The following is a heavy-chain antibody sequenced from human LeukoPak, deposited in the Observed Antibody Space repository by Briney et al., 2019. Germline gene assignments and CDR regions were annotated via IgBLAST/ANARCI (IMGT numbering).Heavy chain of an antibody. V-gene: IGHV3-7*01. D-gene: IGHD4-23*01. J-gene: IGHJ3*01. CDR1: GFTFSSYG. Sequence: PGGSLRLSCAASGFTFSSYGMHWVRQAPGKGLEWVANIKQDGSEKYYVDSVKGRFTISRDNSKNTLYLQMNGLRTEDTAVYYCARDYIGGNFLRRAFDVWGQGTMVIVSS. CDR2: IKQDGSEK. CDR3: ARDYIGGNFLRRAFDV.